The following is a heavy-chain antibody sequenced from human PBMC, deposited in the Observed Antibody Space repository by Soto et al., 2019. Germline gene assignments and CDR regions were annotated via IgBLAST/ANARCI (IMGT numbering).Heavy chain of an antibody. CDR2: IYYSGST. Sequence: SETLSLTCTVSGGSISSSSYYWGWIRQPPGKGLEWIGSIYYSGSTYYNPSLKSRVTISVDTSKNQFSLKLSSVTAADTAVYYCARGEIDKLRLSYSDYWGQGTLVTVSS. CDR3: ARGEIDKLRLSYSDY. D-gene: IGHD1-7*01. V-gene: IGHV4-39*01. CDR1: GGSISSSSYY. J-gene: IGHJ4*02.